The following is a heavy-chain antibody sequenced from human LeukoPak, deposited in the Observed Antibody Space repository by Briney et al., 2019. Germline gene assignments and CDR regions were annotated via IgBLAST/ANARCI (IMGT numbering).Heavy chain of an antibody. CDR1: GGSTSSYY. D-gene: IGHD3-22*01. Sequence: PSETLSLTCTVSGGSTSSYYWSWIRQPPGKGLEWIGYIYYSGSTNYNPSLKSRVTISVDTSKNQFSLKLSSVTAADTAVYYCARDRGRYYDSSGYRFDYWGQGTLVTVSS. CDR3: ARDRGRYYDSSGYRFDY. J-gene: IGHJ4*02. CDR2: IYYSGST. V-gene: IGHV4-59*01.